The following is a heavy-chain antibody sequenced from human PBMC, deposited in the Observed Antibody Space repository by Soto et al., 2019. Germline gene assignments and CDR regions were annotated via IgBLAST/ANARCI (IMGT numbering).Heavy chain of an antibody. Sequence: GGSLRLSCAASGLTFRSYAMSWVRQAPGKGLEWVSGISGSGGRTYYADSVKGRFTISRDNSKNTLYLQMNSLRAEDTAAYYCAKGPPYSTSSDYYYHYMDVWGKGTTVTVSS. CDR3: AKGPPYSTSSDYYYHYMDV. J-gene: IGHJ6*03. D-gene: IGHD6-6*01. CDR2: ISGSGGRT. CDR1: GLTFRSYA. V-gene: IGHV3-23*01.